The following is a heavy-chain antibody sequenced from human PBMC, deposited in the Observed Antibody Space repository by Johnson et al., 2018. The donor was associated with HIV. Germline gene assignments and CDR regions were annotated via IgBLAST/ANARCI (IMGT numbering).Heavy chain of an antibody. Sequence: VQLVESGGGVVQPGRSLRLSCVASGFTFSSYAMHWVRQATGKGLEWVSAIGTAGDTYYPGSVKGRFTIARENAKNSLYLQMNSLRAGDTAVYYCARGPWAFDIWGQGTMVTVSS. CDR3: ARGPWAFDI. CDR1: GFTFSSYA. J-gene: IGHJ3*02. V-gene: IGHV3-13*01. CDR2: IGTAGDT.